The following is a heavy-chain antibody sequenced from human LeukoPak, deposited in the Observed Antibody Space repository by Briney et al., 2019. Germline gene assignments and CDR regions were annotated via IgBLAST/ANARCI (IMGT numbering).Heavy chain of an antibody. J-gene: IGHJ4*02. Sequence: SETLSLTCTVSGGSISSGGYYWSWIRQHPGKGLEWIGYIYYSGSTYYNPSLKSRVTISVDTSKNQFSLKLSSVTAEDTAVYYCARATTVTTSPQYYFDYWGQGNLVTVSS. D-gene: IGHD4-17*01. V-gene: IGHV4-31*03. CDR2: IYYSGST. CDR3: ARATTVTTSPQYYFDY. CDR1: GGSISSGGYY.